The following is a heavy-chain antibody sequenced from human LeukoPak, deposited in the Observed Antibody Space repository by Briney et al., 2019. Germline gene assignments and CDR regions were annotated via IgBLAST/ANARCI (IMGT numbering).Heavy chain of an antibody. Sequence: ASVKVSCKASGGTFSSYAISWVRQAPGQGLEWMGGIIPIFGTANYAQKFQGRVTITADESTSTAYMELSSLRSEDTAVYYCARDRRLYCGGDCYAFDIWGQGTMVTVSS. D-gene: IGHD2-21*02. CDR1: GGTFSSYA. CDR2: IIPIFGTA. CDR3: ARDRRLYCGGDCYAFDI. J-gene: IGHJ3*02. V-gene: IGHV1-69*13.